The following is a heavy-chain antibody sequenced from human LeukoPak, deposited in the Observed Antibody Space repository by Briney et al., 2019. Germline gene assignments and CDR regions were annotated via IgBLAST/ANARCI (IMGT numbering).Heavy chain of an antibody. CDR2: INPNSGGT. Sequence: ASVKVSCKASGYTFTGYYMHWVRQAPGQGLEWMGWINPNSGGTNYPQKSQGRVTMTRDTSISTAYMELSRLRSDDTAVYYCARDLDIVVVVAATNDAFDIWGQGTMVTVSS. J-gene: IGHJ3*02. D-gene: IGHD2-15*01. CDR3: ARDLDIVVVVAATNDAFDI. CDR1: GYTFTGYY. V-gene: IGHV1-2*02.